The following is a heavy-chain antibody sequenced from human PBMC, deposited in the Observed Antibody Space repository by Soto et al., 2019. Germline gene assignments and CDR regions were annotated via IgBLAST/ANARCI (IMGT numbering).Heavy chain of an antibody. CDR3: ARAGAEWLVLNY. Sequence: SETLSLTCTVSGGSISSYYWSWIRQPPGKGLEWIGYIYYSGSTNYNPSLKSRVTISVDTSKNQFSLKLSSVTAADTAVYYCARAGAEWLVLNYWGQGTLVTVSS. J-gene: IGHJ4*02. CDR2: IYYSGST. V-gene: IGHV4-59*08. CDR1: GGSISSYY. D-gene: IGHD6-19*01.